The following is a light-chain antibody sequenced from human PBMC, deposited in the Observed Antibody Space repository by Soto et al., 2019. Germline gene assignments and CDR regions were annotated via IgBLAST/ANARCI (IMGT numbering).Light chain of an antibody. CDR1: QGISSW. CDR3: QQANSFPLT. J-gene: IGKJ3*01. CDR2: SAS. V-gene: IGKV1-12*01. Sequence: IQLTRSPSSVSASVGERDTISCRASQGISSWSAWYQQQPEKAPRLLIYSASTLHSGVASRFSGSGSGTDFTITISSLQPEDSATYYYQQANSFPLTFSPGTKVDIK.